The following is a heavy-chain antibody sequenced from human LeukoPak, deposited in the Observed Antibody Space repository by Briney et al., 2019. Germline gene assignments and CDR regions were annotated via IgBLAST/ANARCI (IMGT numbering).Heavy chain of an antibody. D-gene: IGHD2-15*01. J-gene: IGHJ4*02. CDR3: AAGWVCSGGSCYYYFDY. CDR1: GFTFTSSA. Sequence: VTSVKVSCKASGFTFTSSAMQWVRQARGQRLEWIGWIVVGSGNTNYAQKLQERVTITRDMSTSTAYMELSSLRSEDTAVYYCAAGWVCSGGSCYYYFDYWGQGTLVTVSS. CDR2: IVVGSGNT. V-gene: IGHV1-58*02.